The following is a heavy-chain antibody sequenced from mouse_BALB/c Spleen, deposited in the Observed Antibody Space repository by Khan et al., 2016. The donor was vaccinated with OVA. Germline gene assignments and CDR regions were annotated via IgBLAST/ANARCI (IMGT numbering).Heavy chain of an antibody. CDR2: ISRGSNTT. Sequence: EVELVESGGGLVQPGGTRKLSCAASGFTFSSFGMHWVRQAPEKGLEWVAYISRGSNTTYYADTLKGRFTISRDNPKNTLILQMTSLRSEATAMYYGARDSYGYMGYFDYWGQGTTLTVSS. CDR3: ARDSYGYMGYFDY. D-gene: IGHD1-2*01. J-gene: IGHJ2*01. CDR1: GFTFSSFG. V-gene: IGHV5-17*02.